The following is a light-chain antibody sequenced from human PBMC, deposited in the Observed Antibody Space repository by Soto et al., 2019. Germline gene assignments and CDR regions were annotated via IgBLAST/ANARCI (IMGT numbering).Light chain of an antibody. CDR3: QQSGSSPTWT. CDR1: QTVSSSY. J-gene: IGKJ1*01. V-gene: IGKV3-20*01. CDR2: GAS. Sequence: EIVLTQSPGTLSLSPGERATLSCRASQTVSSSYLAWYQQKPGQAPRLLIYGASSRATGIPDMFSGSGSGTDFTLTISRLEPEDFAVYYCQQSGSSPTWTFGQGTTVEIK.